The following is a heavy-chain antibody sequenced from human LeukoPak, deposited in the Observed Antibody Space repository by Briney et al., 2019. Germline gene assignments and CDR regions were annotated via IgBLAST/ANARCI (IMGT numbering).Heavy chain of an antibody. V-gene: IGHV4-61*10. CDR1: GGSVSSGPYY. D-gene: IGHD3-10*01. J-gene: IGHJ4*02. Sequence: SETLSLTCTVSGGSVSSGPYYWNWIRQPAGKGLEWIGRIFSSGSTNYNSSLKSRVTISVDTSKNQFSLKLSSMIAADTAVYYCARGALLWFGDRMEYYFDYWGQGTLLTVSS. CDR2: IFSSGST. CDR3: ARGALLWFGDRMEYYFDY.